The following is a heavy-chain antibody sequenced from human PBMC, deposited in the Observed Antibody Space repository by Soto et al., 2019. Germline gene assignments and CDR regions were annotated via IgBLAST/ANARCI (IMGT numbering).Heavy chain of an antibody. CDR2: IIPIFGTA. V-gene: IGHV1-69*13. Sequence: ASVKVSCKASGGTFSSYAISWVRQAPGQGLEWMGGIIPIFGTANYALKFQGRVTITADESTSTAYMELSSLRSEDTAVYYCARGGPHIVVVPAAILDYFDYWGQGTLVTVSS. CDR3: ARGGPHIVVVPAAILDYFDY. J-gene: IGHJ4*02. CDR1: GGTFSSYA. D-gene: IGHD2-2*02.